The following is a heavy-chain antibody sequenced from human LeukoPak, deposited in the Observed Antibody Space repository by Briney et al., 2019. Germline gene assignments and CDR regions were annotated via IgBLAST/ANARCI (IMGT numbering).Heavy chain of an antibody. D-gene: IGHD4-17*01. Sequence: ASVKVSCKASGYTFTGYYMHWVRQAPGQGLEWMGRINPNSGGTNYAQKFQGRVTMTRDTSISTAYMELSRLRSDDTAVYYCARALDYGDYGFEYWGQGTLVTVSS. V-gene: IGHV1-2*06. CDR1: GYTFTGYY. CDR2: INPNSGGT. CDR3: ARALDYGDYGFEY. J-gene: IGHJ4*02.